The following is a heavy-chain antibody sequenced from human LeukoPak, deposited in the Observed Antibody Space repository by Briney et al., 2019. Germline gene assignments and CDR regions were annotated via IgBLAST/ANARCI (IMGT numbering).Heavy chain of an antibody. CDR3: ARDRGPYCSGGSCFDY. V-gene: IGHV4-4*07. Sequence: SETLSLICNVSGGSISSYHWSWIRQPAGKGLEGIGRIYNTGSTNYNPSLKSRVTLSLDTSKSQVSLKLSSVTAADTAVYFCARDRGPYCSGGSCFDYWGQGILVTVSS. CDR2: IYNTGST. D-gene: IGHD2-15*01. J-gene: IGHJ4*02. CDR1: GGSISSYH.